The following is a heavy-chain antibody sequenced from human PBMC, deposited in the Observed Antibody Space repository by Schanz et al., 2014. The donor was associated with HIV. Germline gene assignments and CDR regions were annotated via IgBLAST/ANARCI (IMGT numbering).Heavy chain of an antibody. CDR1: GYTFTSQY. V-gene: IGHV1-46*01. D-gene: IGHD3-9*01. Sequence: QVQLVQSGAEVKKPGASVKVSCKASGYTFTSQYMHWVRQAPGQGLEWMGLINPYDGSTSNAQKFQGRVTMTRDTSTSTVYMQLSSLTSDDTAVYYCARGDILTGLYPYYFDSWGQGPLVTVSS. CDR3: ARGDILTGLYPYYFDS. J-gene: IGHJ4*02. CDR2: INPYDGST.